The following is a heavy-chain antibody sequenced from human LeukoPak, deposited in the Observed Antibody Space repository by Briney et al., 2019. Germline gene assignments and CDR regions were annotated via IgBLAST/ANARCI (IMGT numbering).Heavy chain of an antibody. CDR1: GYTLTAYY. V-gene: IGHV1-2*02. D-gene: IGHD2-2*01. CDR2: FNPNSGGT. Sequence: ASVKVSCKASGYTLTAYYVHWVRLAPGQGLEWMGWFNPNSGGTNYAQKFQGRLTMTRDTSISTAYMGLNRLTSDDTAVYYCARGYAYFDYWGQGTLVTVSS. J-gene: IGHJ4*02. CDR3: ARGYAYFDY.